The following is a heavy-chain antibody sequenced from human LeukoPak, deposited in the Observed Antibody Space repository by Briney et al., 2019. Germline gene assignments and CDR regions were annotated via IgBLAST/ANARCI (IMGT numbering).Heavy chain of an antibody. CDR2: IYYSGVT. Sequence: SENLSLTCSVSGASISSYYYNWIRQSPGKGLEWIGYIYYSGVTNYNPSLKSRVTMSLDTSNNQFSLKLSSVTAADTAVYYCARVLLSSGYSTWGQGTLVTVSS. V-gene: IGHV4-59*01. CDR3: ARVLLSSGYST. D-gene: IGHD3-22*01. J-gene: IGHJ5*02. CDR1: GASISSYY.